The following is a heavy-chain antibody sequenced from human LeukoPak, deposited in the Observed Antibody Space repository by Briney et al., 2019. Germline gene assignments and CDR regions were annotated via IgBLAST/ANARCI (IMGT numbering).Heavy chain of an antibody. Sequence: SETLSLTCAVSGRSISSGGYSWSWIRQPPGKGLEWIGYIYHSGNTYYNASLKSRVTISVHRSKNRFSLKLSSVTAAYTAVYYCARGAIAGAVNWFDPWGQGTLVTVSS. V-gene: IGHV4-30-2*01. CDR1: GRSISSGGYS. J-gene: IGHJ5*02. CDR2: IYHSGNT. CDR3: ARGAIAGAVNWFDP. D-gene: IGHD6-13*01.